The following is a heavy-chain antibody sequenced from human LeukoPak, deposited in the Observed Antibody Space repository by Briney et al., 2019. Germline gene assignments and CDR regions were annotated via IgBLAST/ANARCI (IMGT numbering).Heavy chain of an antibody. D-gene: IGHD6-19*01. CDR1: GGTFSNYA. J-gene: IGHJ1*01. CDR2: IIPLFGTP. CDR3: ARGALHSIAVAGSGEYFQH. V-gene: IGHV1-69*05. Sequence: ASVKVSCKASGGTFSNYAISWVRQAPGQGLEWMGGIIPLFGTPNSAQKFQGRVTMTRNTSISTAYMELSSLRSEDTAVYYCARGALHSIAVAGSGEYFQHWGQGTLVTVSS.